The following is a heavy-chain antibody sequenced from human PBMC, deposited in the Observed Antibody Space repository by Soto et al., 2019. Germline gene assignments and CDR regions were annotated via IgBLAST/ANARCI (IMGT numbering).Heavy chain of an antibody. J-gene: IGHJ5*02. V-gene: IGHV1-24*01. CDR2: FDSKDGTV. CDR1: GYILTELS. CDR3: ATVRGVGRYWFET. Sequence: ASVKVPCKVSGYILTELSMHWVRQAPGKGLEWMGGFDSKDGTVVYAQTLAGRVTMTEDTTTDTVYMELTSLTSEDTAVYYCATVRGVGRYWFETWGPGIMVTVSS. D-gene: IGHD2-8*02.